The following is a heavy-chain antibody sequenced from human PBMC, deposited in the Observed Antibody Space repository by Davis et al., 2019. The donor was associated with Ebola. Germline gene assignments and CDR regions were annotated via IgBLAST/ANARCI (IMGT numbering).Heavy chain of an antibody. V-gene: IGHV6-1*01. Sequence: PSETLSLTCAISGDSVSSGGWNWIRQSPSRGLEWLGRTYYTSKWNNDYAVSMKSRITINADTAKNQYSMQLNSVTPEDTAVYYCARGWLRTGFDYWGQGILVTVSS. D-gene: IGHD5-12*01. CDR1: GDSVSSGG. CDR2: TYYTSKWNN. CDR3: ARGWLRTGFDY. J-gene: IGHJ4*02.